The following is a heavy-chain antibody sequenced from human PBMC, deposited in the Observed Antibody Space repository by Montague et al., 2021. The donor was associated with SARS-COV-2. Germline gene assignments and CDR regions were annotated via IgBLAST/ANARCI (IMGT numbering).Heavy chain of an antibody. J-gene: IGHJ4*02. CDR1: GGSFSGYY. D-gene: IGHD6-13*01. Sequence: SETLSLTCAVYGGSFSGYYWSWIRQPPGKGLEWIAEINHSGSTNYNPSLKSRVTISVDTSKNQFSLKLSSATAADTAVYYCVRGSYSIGWYGPKYYFDYWGQGTLVTVSS. V-gene: IGHV4-34*01. CDR2: INHSGST. CDR3: VRGSYSIGWYGPKYYFDY.